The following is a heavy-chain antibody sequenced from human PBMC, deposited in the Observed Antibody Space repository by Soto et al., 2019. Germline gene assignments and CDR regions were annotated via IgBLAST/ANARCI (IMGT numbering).Heavy chain of an antibody. V-gene: IGHV1-18*01. Sequence: QVQLVQSGPEVKKTGASVKVSCKASGYTFTKFGITWVRQAPGQGLEWMGWISGYNGHTKYAQKFQGRVTMTTDTSTSTAYIKLRSLRSDDTAVYYCARETDYGGNFYYVDLWGRGTLVTVSS. J-gene: IGHJ2*01. CDR2: ISGYNGHT. CDR1: GYTFTKFG. CDR3: ARETDYGGNFYYVDL. D-gene: IGHD4-17*01.